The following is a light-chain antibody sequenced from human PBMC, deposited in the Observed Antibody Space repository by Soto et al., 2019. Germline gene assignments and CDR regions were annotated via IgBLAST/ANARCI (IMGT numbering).Light chain of an antibody. CDR3: QSYDSSLSAYV. Sequence: QSVLTQPPSVSEAPGQRVTISCTGSSSNIGAGYEAHWYQQVPGTAPKLLIYENNNRPSGVPDRFSGSKSGTSASLAITGLQAEYEAEYYCQSYDSSLSAYVFSTGTTVTVL. J-gene: IGLJ1*01. CDR2: ENN. V-gene: IGLV1-40*01. CDR1: SSNIGAGYE.